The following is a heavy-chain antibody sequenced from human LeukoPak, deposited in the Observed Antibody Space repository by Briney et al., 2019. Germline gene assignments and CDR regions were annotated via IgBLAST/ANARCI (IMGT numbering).Heavy chain of an antibody. CDR1: GVTFSTYV. D-gene: IGHD1-1*01. J-gene: IGHJ4*02. V-gene: IGHV3-23*01. CDR3: AKGNWRYFDY. Sequence: GGSLRLSCATSGVTFSTYVMSWVRQAPGKGLEWVSAISGSGGSTYYADSVKGRFTISRDNSKNTLYLQMNSLGADDTAVYYCAKGNWRYFDYWGQGTLVTVSS. CDR2: ISGSGGST.